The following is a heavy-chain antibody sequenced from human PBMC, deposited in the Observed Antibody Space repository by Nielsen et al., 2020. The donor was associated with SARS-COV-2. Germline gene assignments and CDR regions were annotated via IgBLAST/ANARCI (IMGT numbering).Heavy chain of an antibody. CDR1: GFTFSSYW. Sequence: GGSLRLSYAASGFTFSSYWMSWVRQAPGKGLEWVANIKQDGSEKYYVDSVKGRFTISRDNAKNSLYLQMNSLRAEDTAVYYCARDSTYQLLFYYYYGMDVWGQGTTVTVSS. D-gene: IGHD2-2*01. CDR2: IKQDGSEK. J-gene: IGHJ6*02. V-gene: IGHV3-7*01. CDR3: ARDSTYQLLFYYYYGMDV.